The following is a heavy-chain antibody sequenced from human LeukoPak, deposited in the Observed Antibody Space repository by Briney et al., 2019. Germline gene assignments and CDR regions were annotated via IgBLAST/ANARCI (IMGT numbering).Heavy chain of an antibody. Sequence: GGSLRLSCAASGFTFSSYSMNWVRQPPGKGLEWVSSISSSSSYIYYADSVKGRFTISRDNAKNSLYLQMNSLRAEDTAVYYCARDRSIGGIDYWGQGTLVTVSS. V-gene: IGHV3-21*01. CDR1: GFTFSSYS. CDR2: ISSSSSYI. CDR3: ARDRSIGGIDY. J-gene: IGHJ4*02. D-gene: IGHD6-6*01.